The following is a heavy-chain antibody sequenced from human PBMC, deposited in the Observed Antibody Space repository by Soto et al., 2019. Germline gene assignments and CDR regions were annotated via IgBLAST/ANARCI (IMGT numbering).Heavy chain of an antibody. V-gene: IGHV3-30-3*02. Sequence: PGGSLRLSCVASGFTFSSYALHWVRQAPGKGLEWVALISNDGMNTFYADSVKGRMTVSRDKAEKTMYLQMNSLTAEDTAVYYCAKGLRFMEHWGQGTVVTVSS. CDR1: GFTFSSYA. CDR2: ISNDGMNT. CDR3: AKGLRFMEH. D-gene: IGHD1-1*01. J-gene: IGHJ1*01.